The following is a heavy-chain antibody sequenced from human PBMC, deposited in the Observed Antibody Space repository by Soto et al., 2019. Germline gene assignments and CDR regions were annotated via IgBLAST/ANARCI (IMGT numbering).Heavy chain of an antibody. CDR3: AREYYHILTGYYYFDS. Sequence: SETRSLSCTVAAGSSRSCYWSWIRQPPGKVLEWIADIYYSGSTNYNPSLKSRVSISVDTPKNQFSLKLSSVTAADTAVYYCAREYYHILTGYYYFDSWGHATLVT. J-gene: IGHJ4*01. CDR2: IYYSGST. V-gene: IGHV4-59*01. CDR1: AGSSRSCY. D-gene: IGHD3-9*01.